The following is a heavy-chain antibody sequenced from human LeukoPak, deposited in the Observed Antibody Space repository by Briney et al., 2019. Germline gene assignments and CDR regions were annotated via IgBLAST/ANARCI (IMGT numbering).Heavy chain of an antibody. J-gene: IGHJ3*02. V-gene: IGHV1-8*03. CDR1: GYTFTSYD. D-gene: IGHD3-16*01. CDR3: ARDGPLGGAFDI. Sequence: ASVKVSCKASGYTFTSYDINWVRQATGQGLEWMGWMNPNSGNTGYAQKFQGRVTITRNTSISTAYMELSSLRSDDTAVYFCARDGPLGGAFDIWGQGTMVTVSS. CDR2: MNPNSGNT.